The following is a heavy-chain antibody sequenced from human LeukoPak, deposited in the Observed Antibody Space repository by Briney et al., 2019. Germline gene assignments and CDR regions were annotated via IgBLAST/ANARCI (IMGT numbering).Heavy chain of an antibody. J-gene: IGHJ4*02. D-gene: IGHD4/OR15-4a*01. V-gene: IGHV3-53*01. CDR1: AFTFSAYG. Sequence: GGSLRLSCAASAFTFSAYGMSWVRQAPGKGLEWVSFIYSDNTHYSDSVKGRFTISRDNSKNTLYLQMNSLRAEDTAVYYCARRAGAYSHPYDYWGQGTLVTVSS. CDR2: IYSDNT. CDR3: ARRAGAYSHPYDY.